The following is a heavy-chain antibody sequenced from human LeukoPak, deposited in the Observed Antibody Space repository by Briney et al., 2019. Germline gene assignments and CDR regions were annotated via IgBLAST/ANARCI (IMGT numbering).Heavy chain of an antibody. Sequence: ASVKVSCKASGYTFTGYYMHWVRQAPGQGLEWMGWINPTSGGTNYAQKFQGRVTMTRDTSISTAYMELSRLRSDDTAAYYCARAPWRRDFDCWGQGTLVTVSS. CDR3: ARAPWRRDFDC. CDR2: INPTSGGT. D-gene: IGHD5-24*01. CDR1: GYTFTGYY. V-gene: IGHV1-2*02. J-gene: IGHJ4*02.